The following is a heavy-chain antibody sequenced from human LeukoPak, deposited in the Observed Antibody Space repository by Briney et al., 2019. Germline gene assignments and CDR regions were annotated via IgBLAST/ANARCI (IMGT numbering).Heavy chain of an antibody. CDR3: ARVERGYNLILRKDYYYYMDV. CDR1: GFTFSSYS. J-gene: IGHJ6*03. CDR2: ISSSSSYI. D-gene: IGHD5-24*01. Sequence: GGSLRLSCAASGFTFSSYSMNWVRQAPGKGLEWVSSISSSSSYIYYADSVRGRFTISRDNAKNSLCLQMNSLRAEDTAVYYCARVERGYNLILRKDYYYYMDVWGKGTTVTVSS. V-gene: IGHV3-21*01.